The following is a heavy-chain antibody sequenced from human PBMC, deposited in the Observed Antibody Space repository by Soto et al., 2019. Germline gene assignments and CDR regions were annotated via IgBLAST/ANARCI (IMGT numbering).Heavy chain of an antibody. CDR3: AREGLGGYDFWSGLYYFDY. J-gene: IGHJ4*02. V-gene: IGHV3-33*01. Sequence: SLRLSCAASGFTFSRYGMHWVRQAPGKGLEWVAVIWYDGSNKYYADSVKGRFTISRDNSKNTLYLQMNSLRAEDTAVYYCAREGLGGYDFWSGLYYFDYWGQGTLVTVSS. CDR2: IWYDGSNK. D-gene: IGHD3-3*01. CDR1: GFTFSRYG.